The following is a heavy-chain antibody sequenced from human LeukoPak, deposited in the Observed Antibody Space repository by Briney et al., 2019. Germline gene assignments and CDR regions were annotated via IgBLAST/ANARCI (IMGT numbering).Heavy chain of an antibody. CDR2: IYSGGDT. D-gene: IGHD3-10*01. CDR3: ARDRITMIRGVKWFYFDY. Sequence: GGSLRLSCVASGFTVSNNYMSWVRQAPGKGLEWVSVIYSGGDTYYADSVKGRFTISRDNSKSTVYLQMSSLRAEDTAVYYCARDRITMIRGVKWFYFDYWGQGTLVTVSS. CDR1: GFTVSNNY. V-gene: IGHV3-66*01. J-gene: IGHJ4*02.